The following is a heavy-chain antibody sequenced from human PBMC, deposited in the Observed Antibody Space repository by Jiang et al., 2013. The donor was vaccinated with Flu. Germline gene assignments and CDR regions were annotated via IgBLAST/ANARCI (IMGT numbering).Heavy chain of an antibody. CDR2: IYYSGST. V-gene: IGHV4-59*01. D-gene: IGHD4-17*01. CDR1: GGSISSYY. CDR3: ASYDYGDSGIFDY. J-gene: IGHJ4*02. Sequence: SGGSISSYYWRLDPAAPGKGLEWIGYIYYSGSTNYNPSLKSRVTISVDTSKNQFSLKLSSVTAADTAVYYCASYDYGDSGIFDYWGQGTLVTVSS.